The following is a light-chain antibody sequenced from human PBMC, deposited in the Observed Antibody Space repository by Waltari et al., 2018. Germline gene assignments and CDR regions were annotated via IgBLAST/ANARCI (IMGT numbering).Light chain of an antibody. CDR1: QSVSSSY. Sequence: EIVLTKSPGTLSLSPGERATLSCRASQSVSSSYLAWYQHKPGQAPRLRIYGASSRATGIPDRCSGSGSGTDFTLTISRLEPEDFAVYYCQQYGSSPRTFGQGTKVEIK. CDR3: QQYGSSPRT. V-gene: IGKV3-20*01. J-gene: IGKJ1*01. CDR2: GAS.